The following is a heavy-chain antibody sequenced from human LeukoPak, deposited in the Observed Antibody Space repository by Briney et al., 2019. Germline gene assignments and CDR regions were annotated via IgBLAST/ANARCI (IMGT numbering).Heavy chain of an antibody. D-gene: IGHD2-2*02. CDR1: GGTFSSYA. CDR2: IIPIFGTA. J-gene: IGHJ6*03. Sequence: GASVKVSCKASGGTFSSYAISWVRQAPGQGLEWMGGIIPIFGTANYAQKFQGRVTITADESTSTAYMELSSLRSEDTAVYYCARGYCSSTSCYSYYYYYMDVWGKGTTVTVSS. V-gene: IGHV1-69*13. CDR3: ARGYCSSTSCYSYYYYYMDV.